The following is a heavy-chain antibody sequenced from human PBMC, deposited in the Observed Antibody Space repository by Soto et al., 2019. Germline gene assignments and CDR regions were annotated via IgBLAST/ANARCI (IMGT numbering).Heavy chain of an antibody. V-gene: IGHV4-39*01. CDR1: GGSISSSSYY. Sequence: QLQLQESGPGLVKPSETLSLTCTVSGGSISSSSYYWDWIRQPPGKGLEWIESIYYSGSTYYNPSLKSRVTISVDTSKNQFSLKLSSVTAADTAVYHCTSRREYCSGGCCSSLLDYWGQGTLVTVSS. D-gene: IGHD2-15*01. CDR2: IYYSGST. J-gene: IGHJ4*02. CDR3: TSRREYCSGGCCSSLLDY.